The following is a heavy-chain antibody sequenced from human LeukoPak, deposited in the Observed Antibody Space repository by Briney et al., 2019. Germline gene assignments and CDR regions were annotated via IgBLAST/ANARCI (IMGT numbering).Heavy chain of an antibody. J-gene: IGHJ5*02. CDR2: MNPNSGNT. D-gene: IGHD3-3*01. V-gene: IGHV1-8*01. Sequence: ASVTVSCKASGYTFTSYDINWVRQATGQGLEWMGWMNPNSGNTGYAQKFQGRVTMTRNTSISTAYMELSSLRSEDTAVYYCARSFRTIFGVVIIYWFDPWGQGTLVTVSS. CDR3: ARSFRTIFGVVIIYWFDP. CDR1: GYTFTSYD.